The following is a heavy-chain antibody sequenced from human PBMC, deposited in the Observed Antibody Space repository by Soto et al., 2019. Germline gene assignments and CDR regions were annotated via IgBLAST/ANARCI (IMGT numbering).Heavy chain of an antibody. CDR1: GFTVSNNY. Sequence: EVQLVESGGGLIQPGGSLRLSCAVSGFTVSNNYMSWVRQAPGKGLEGVSVIYSGGYTAYGDSVKGRFTISRDNSKNTPYLQRNSLGPEGTAFFFWATHPGGGGYWGQGTLVTVSS. CDR2: IYSGGYT. J-gene: IGHJ4*02. D-gene: IGHD3-10*01. CDR3: ATHPGGGGY. V-gene: IGHV3-53*01.